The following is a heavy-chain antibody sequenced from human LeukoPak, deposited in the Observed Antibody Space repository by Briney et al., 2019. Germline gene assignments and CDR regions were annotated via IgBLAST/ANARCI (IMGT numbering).Heavy chain of an antibody. CDR2: ISSSSSYI. V-gene: IGHV3-21*01. CDR1: GFTFSSYS. D-gene: IGHD6-13*01. J-gene: IGHJ4*02. Sequence: GGSMRLSCAASGFTFSSYSMNWVRQAPGKGLEWVSSISSSSSYIYYADSVKGRFTISRDNAKNSLYLQMNSLRAEDTAVYYCAREAAAVGVDYWGQGTLVTVSS. CDR3: AREAAAVGVDY.